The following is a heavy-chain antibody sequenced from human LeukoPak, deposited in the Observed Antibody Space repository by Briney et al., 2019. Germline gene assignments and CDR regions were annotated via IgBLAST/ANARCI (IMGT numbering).Heavy chain of an antibody. CDR2: ISSGSTAI. CDR3: AAYCSTTSCYDLDY. Sequence: PGGSLRLSCAASGFTFSSYSMNWVRQAPGKGLEWLSYISSGSTAIFYADSVKGRFTISRDNAKSSLYLQMNSLRADDTAVYYCAAYCSTTSCYDLDYWGQGTLVTVSS. V-gene: IGHV3-48*01. J-gene: IGHJ4*02. D-gene: IGHD2-2*01. CDR1: GFTFSSYS.